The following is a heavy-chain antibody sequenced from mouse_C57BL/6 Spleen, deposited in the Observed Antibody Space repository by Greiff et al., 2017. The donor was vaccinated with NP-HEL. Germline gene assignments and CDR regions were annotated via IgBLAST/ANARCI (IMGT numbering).Heavy chain of an antibody. Sequence: EVQRVESGGGLVKPGGSLKLSCAASGFTFSSYTMSWVRQTPEKRLEWVATISGGGGNTYYPDSVKGRFTISRDNAKNTLYLQMSSLRSEDTALYYCARHGYMDYWGQGTSVTVSS. D-gene: IGHD1-2*01. CDR3: ARHGYMDY. V-gene: IGHV5-9*01. CDR2: ISGGGGNT. J-gene: IGHJ4*01. CDR1: GFTFSSYT.